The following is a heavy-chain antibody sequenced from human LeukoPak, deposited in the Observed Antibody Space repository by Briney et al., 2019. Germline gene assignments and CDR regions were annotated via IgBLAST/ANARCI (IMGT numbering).Heavy chain of an antibody. J-gene: IGHJ4*02. D-gene: IGHD6-13*01. CDR3: ARRGGSSSWYLKYYFDY. CDR2: INKDGSEK. V-gene: IGHV3-7*01. CDR1: GFTFSSYW. Sequence: GGSLRLSCAASGFTFSSYWMSWVRQAPGKGLEWVANINKDGSEKYYVYSVRGRFNISRDNAKNSLYLQMNSLRAEDTAVYYWARRGGSSSWYLKYYFDYWGQGTLVTVSS.